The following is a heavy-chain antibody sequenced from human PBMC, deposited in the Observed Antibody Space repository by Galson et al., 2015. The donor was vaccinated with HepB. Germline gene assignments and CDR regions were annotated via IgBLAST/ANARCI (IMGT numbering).Heavy chain of an antibody. D-gene: IGHD2-15*01. CDR3: AKVAGTIYYYGMDV. Sequence: ISGDSVSNNNAAWNWVRQSPSRGLEWLGRTYYRAKWYNDYAESVRSRITINPDTSNNQFSLHLNSVTPEDTAVYYCAKVAGTIYYYGMDVWGQGTTVTVSS. CDR1: GDSVSNNNAA. J-gene: IGHJ6*02. V-gene: IGHV6-1*01. CDR2: TYYRAKWYN.